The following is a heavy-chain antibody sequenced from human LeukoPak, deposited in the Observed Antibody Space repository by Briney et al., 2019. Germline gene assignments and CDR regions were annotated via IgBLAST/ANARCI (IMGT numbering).Heavy chain of an antibody. CDR3: ARDLKSEITMVRGVIID. V-gene: IGHV3-30*01. D-gene: IGHD3-10*01. Sequence: PGGSLRLSCAASGFSFSTYAMHWVRQAPGKGLEWVAIISYDATNKFYADSVRGRFTISRDNSKNTLYLQMNSLRTEDTAVHYCARDLKSEITMVRGVIIDWGQGTLVTVFS. CDR2: ISYDATNK. J-gene: IGHJ4*02. CDR1: GFSFSTYA.